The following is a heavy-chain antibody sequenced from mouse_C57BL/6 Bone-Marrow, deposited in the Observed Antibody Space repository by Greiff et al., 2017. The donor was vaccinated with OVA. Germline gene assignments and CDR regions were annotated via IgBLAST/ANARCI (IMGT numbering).Heavy chain of an antibody. D-gene: IGHD3-3*01. V-gene: IGHV1-81*01. CDR3: ARWGDGDYFDY. CDR2: IYPRSGNT. Sequence: VQGVESGAELARPGASVKLSCKASGYTFTSYGISWVKQRTGQGLEWIGEIYPRSGNTYYNEKFKGKATLTADKSSSTAYMELRSLTSEDSAVYFCARWGDGDYFDYWGQGTTLTVSS. CDR1: GYTFTSYG. J-gene: IGHJ2*01.